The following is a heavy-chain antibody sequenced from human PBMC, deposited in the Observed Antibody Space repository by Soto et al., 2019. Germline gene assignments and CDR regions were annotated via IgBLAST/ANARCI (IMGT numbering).Heavy chain of an antibody. D-gene: IGHD3-22*01. CDR2: INHSGST. CDR3: ARVNYDSSGSRAPNWFDP. V-gene: IGHV4-34*01. Sequence: QVQLQQWGAGLLKPSETLSLTCAVYGGSFSGYYWSWIRQPPGKGLEWIGEINHSGSTNYNPSLKSRVTISVDTSKNQFSLKLSSVTAADTAVYYCARVNYDSSGSRAPNWFDPWGQGTLVTVSS. CDR1: GGSFSGYY. J-gene: IGHJ5*02.